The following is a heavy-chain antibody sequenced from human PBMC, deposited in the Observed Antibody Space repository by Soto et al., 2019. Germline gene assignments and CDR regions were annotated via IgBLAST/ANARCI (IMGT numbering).Heavy chain of an antibody. J-gene: IGHJ5*02. D-gene: IGHD6-6*01. V-gene: IGHV4-59*01. CDR3: ERDLSISSTDGPLDP. CDR1: GGSMSRYY. CDR2: IHYTGST. Sequence: EALSVTWTDAGGSMSRYYWTWIRQPPGKGLEWIGNIHYTGSTNYNPSLKSRVTISLGTSKSQFSLKLSSVTAADTAVYYCERDLSISSTDGPLDPWGHGTLVTVSS.